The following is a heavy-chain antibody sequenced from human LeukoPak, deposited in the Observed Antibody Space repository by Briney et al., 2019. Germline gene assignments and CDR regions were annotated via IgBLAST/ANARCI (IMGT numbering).Heavy chain of an antibody. CDR2: ISSSSSYI. D-gene: IGHD6-13*01. CDR3: ARSTGIAAAGTSFVY. CDR1: GFTFGKYW. V-gene: IGHV3-21*01. J-gene: IGHJ4*02. Sequence: PGGSLRLSCVASGFTFGKYWMSWVRQAPGKGLEWVSSISSSSSYIYYADSVKGRFTISRDNAKNSLYLQMNSLRAEDTAVYYCARSTGIAAAGTSFVYWGQGTLVTVSS.